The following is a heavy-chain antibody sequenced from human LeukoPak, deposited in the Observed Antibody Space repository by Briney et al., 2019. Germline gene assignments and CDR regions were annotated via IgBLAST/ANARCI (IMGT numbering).Heavy chain of an antibody. CDR1: GLTFSSYW. D-gene: IGHD4-17*01. CDR2: IKQDGSEK. Sequence: PGGSLRLSCAASGLTFSSYWMSWVRQAPGKGLEWVANIKQDGSEKYYVDSVKGRFTISRDNAKNSLYLEMNSLRDEDTAVYYCARDRDYGYYFDYWGQGTLVTVSS. J-gene: IGHJ4*02. CDR3: ARDRDYGYYFDY. V-gene: IGHV3-7*01.